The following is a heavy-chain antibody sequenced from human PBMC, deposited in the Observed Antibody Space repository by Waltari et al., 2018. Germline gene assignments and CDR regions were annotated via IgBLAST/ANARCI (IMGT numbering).Heavy chain of an antibody. CDR3: IRDAFGQNDF. Sequence: EVQLVESGGGLVQPGGSLSLSCTGSGFTFSTDWMHWVRQAPGQGLVWVSRMNGDGSVISYADSVRGRFTISRDNAKSTLYLEMNSLRDDDTAMYHCIRDAFGQNDFWGQGTLVTVSS. CDR1: GFTFSTDW. D-gene: IGHD3-16*01. CDR2: MNGDGSVI. J-gene: IGHJ4*02. V-gene: IGHV3-74*01.